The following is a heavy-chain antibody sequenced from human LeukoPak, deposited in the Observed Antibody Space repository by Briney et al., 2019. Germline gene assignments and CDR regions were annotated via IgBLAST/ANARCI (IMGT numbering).Heavy chain of an antibody. Sequence: GGSLRLSCAASGFTFSRYSMNWVRQAPGKGLEWVSSISSSSSYIYYADSVKGRFTISRDNAKNSLYLQMNSLRAEDTAVYYCARVQNDYGDYYFDYWGQGTLVTVSS. CDR3: ARVQNDYGDYYFDY. V-gene: IGHV3-21*01. D-gene: IGHD4-17*01. J-gene: IGHJ4*02. CDR2: ISSSSSYI. CDR1: GFTFSRYS.